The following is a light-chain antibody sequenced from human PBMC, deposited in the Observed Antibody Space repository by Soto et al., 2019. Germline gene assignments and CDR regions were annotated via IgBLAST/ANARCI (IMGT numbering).Light chain of an antibody. V-gene: IGKV1-5*03. CDR2: KTS. CDR3: QQYYSRES. Sequence: DIQMTQSPSIVSASVGDRVTITCRASQAVNPWLAWHQQKPGKVPRVLIYKTSDLENGVPSRFSGSGSGTEYTLTISNLQPDDFATYYCQQYYSRESFGQGTKV. J-gene: IGKJ1*01. CDR1: QAVNPW.